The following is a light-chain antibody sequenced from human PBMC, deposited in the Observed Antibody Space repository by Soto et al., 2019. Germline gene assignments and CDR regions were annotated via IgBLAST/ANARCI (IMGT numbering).Light chain of an antibody. J-gene: IGKJ4*01. CDR1: QGISTY. CDR2: GAS. Sequence: VLTQSPATLSLSPGERATLSCRSSQGISTYLAWYQQKPGQAPRLLIYGASNSASVIPARFSVSGSGTDFTLTISSLETEDCGVYYCQPHSTWTLNFGGGTKVEIK. V-gene: IGKV3-11*01. CDR3: QPHSTWTLN.